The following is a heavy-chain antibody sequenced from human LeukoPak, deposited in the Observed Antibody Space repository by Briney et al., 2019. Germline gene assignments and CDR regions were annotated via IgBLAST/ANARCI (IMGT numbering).Heavy chain of an antibody. CDR2: IYYSGST. J-gene: IGHJ4*02. Sequence: SETLSLTCTVSGGSISSSSYYWGWIRQPPGKGLEWSGSIYYSGSTYYNPSLKSRVTISVDTSKNQFSLKLSAVTAADTAVYYCARGEWHIVVVTAHYFDYWGQGTLVTVSS. D-gene: IGHD2-21*02. CDR1: GGSISSSSYY. CDR3: ARGEWHIVVVTAHYFDY. V-gene: IGHV4-39*07.